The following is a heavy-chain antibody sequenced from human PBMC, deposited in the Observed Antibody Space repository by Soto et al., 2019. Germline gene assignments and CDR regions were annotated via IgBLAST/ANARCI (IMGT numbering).Heavy chain of an antibody. Sequence: GASVKVSCKASGFTFTSSAVQWVRQARGQGLEWMGWISAYNGNTNYAQKLQGRVTMTTDTSTSTAYMELGSLRSDDTAVYYCARGTVEYSRPNWFDPWGQGTLVTVSS. CDR1: GFTFTSSA. CDR3: ARGTVEYSRPNWFDP. CDR2: ISAYNGNT. V-gene: IGHV1-18*01. D-gene: IGHD6-6*01. J-gene: IGHJ5*02.